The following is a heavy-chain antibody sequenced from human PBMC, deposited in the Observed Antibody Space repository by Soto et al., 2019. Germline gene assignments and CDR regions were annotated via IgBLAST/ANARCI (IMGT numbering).Heavy chain of an antibody. CDR1: GFTFSNYG. CDR3: ARDRGSDDPIDY. V-gene: IGHV3-33*01. D-gene: IGHD3-10*01. J-gene: IGHJ4*02. CDR2: VWHDGKTK. Sequence: ILSCAASGFTFSNYGMHWVRQAPGKGLEWVAVVWHDGKTKYYADSVEGRFTISRDNSRNTLFLQMNSLRAEDTAVYHCARDRGSDDPIDYWGQGTLVTVSS.